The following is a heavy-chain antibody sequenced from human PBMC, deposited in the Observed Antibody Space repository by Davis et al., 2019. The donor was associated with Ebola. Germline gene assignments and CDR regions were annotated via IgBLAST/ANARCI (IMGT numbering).Heavy chain of an antibody. CDR3: ARGFWSGYTPGRY. CDR2: INHSGST. CDR1: GGYFCRHY. D-gene: IGHD3-3*01. Sequence: QIPSLTRSVFGGYFCRHYWSWIRPPPGKGPEWIGEINHSGSTNYNPSLKSRVTISVDTSKNQFTLKLSSVTAADTAVYYCARGFWSGYTPGRYWGQGTLVTVSS. V-gene: IGHV4-34*01. J-gene: IGHJ4*02.